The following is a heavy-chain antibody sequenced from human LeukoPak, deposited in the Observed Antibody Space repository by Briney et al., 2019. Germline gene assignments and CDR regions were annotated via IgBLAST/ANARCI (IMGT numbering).Heavy chain of an antibody. D-gene: IGHD2-15*01. J-gene: IGHJ4*02. CDR3: AKDIEASI. CDR1: GFTFSDSA. Sequence: AGGSLRLSCAASGFTFSDSAMDWVRQAPGKGLEWVSLISHSGASTFYADSVKGRFSVSRDNSKNTMYLQMNSLRAEDTAVYYCAKDIEASIWGQGTLVAVSS. CDR2: ISHSGAST. V-gene: IGHV3-23*01.